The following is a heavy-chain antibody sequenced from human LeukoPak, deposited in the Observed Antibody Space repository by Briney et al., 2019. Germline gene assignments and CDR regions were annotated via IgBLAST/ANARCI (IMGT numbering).Heavy chain of an antibody. CDR3: AREGTGRYYYYYYMDV. V-gene: IGHV3-48*03. CDR1: GFTFSSYE. Sequence: GGPLRLSCAASGFTFSSYEMNWVRQAPGKGLEWVSYISSSGTTIYYADSVKGRFTISRDNAKNSLYLQMNSLRAEDTAVYYCAREGTGRYYYYYYMDVWGKGTTVTISS. CDR2: ISSSGTTI. J-gene: IGHJ6*03. D-gene: IGHD1-1*01.